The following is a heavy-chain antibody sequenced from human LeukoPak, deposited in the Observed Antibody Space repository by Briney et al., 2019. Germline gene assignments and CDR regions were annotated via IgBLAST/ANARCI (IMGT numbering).Heavy chain of an antibody. CDR3: AKEEARWEWFDP. V-gene: IGHV3-66*01. CDR2: IDSGGRT. D-gene: IGHD1-26*01. CDR1: GFTVNTND. J-gene: IGHJ5*02. Sequence: PGGSLRLSFAASGFTVNTNDMSWVRQAPGKGLEWVSVIDSGGRTFYADSVKGRFTISRDSSKNTLDLQMNSLRVEDTAVYYCAKEEARWEWFDPWGQGTLVTVSS.